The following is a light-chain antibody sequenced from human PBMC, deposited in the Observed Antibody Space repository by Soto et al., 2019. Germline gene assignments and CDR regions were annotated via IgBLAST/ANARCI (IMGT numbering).Light chain of an antibody. CDR3: QQSYSSPLT. CDR2: WSS. Sequence: DIEMTQSPDSLSVSLGERATINCRSSQSVLHSSNGNNYIAWYQQKPGQPPKLLIYWSSTRESGVPDRFIGSGSGTDFTLTVSSLQAEDVAAYYCQQSYSSPLTFGGGTRVEI. J-gene: IGKJ4*01. CDR1: QSVLHSSNGNNY. V-gene: IGKV4-1*01.